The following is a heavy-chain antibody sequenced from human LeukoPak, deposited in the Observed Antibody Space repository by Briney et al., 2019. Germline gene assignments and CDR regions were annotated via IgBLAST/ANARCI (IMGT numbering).Heavy chain of an antibody. D-gene: IGHD2-8*02. CDR1: GFTFRSYS. CDR2: IRNGSTSI. J-gene: IGHJ3*02. CDR3: VRIRGVYAFDI. Sequence: GGSLRLSCAASGFTFRSYSMNWVRQAPGKGLEWVSYIRNGSTSIYADSVKGRFTISRDNDKNSLYLRMSSLRDEDTAVYYCVRIRGVYAFDIWGQGTMVTVSS. V-gene: IGHV3-48*02.